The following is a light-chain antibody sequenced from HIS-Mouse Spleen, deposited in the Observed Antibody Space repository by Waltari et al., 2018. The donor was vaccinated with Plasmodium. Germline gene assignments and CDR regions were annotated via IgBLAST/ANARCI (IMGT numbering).Light chain of an antibody. J-gene: IGLJ2*01. Sequence: QSVLTQPPSASGTPGQRVTLTCSGSISSIGRNTVNEYQQPPGTAPKLLIYSNNQRPSGVPDRFAGSKSGTSASLAISGLQSEDEADYYCAAWDDSLNGVVFAGGTKLTVL. CDR2: SNN. CDR3: AAWDDSLNGVV. V-gene: IGLV1-44*01. CDR1: ISSIGRNT.